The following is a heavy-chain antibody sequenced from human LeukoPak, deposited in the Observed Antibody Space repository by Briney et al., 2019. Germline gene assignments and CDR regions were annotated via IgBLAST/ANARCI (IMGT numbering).Heavy chain of an antibody. J-gene: IGHJ3*02. Sequence: ASVKVSCKASGYTFTSYGISWVRQAPGQGLEWMGWISAYNGNTNYAQKLQGRVTMTTDTSTSTAYMELRSLRSDDTAVYYCAGDNSGSYYADAFDIWGQGTMVTVSS. CDR1: GYTFTSYG. V-gene: IGHV1-18*01. CDR2: ISAYNGNT. D-gene: IGHD1-26*01. CDR3: AGDNSGSYYADAFDI.